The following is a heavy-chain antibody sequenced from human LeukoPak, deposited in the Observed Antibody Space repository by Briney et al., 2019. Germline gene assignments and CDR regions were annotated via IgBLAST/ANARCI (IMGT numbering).Heavy chain of an antibody. D-gene: IGHD3-3*01. J-gene: IGHJ4*02. CDR1: GDSMNSGSYF. V-gene: IGHV4-61*09. CDR2: IYSSGST. Sequence: SQTLSLTCTVSGDSMNSGSYFWNWIRQPAGKGLEFIGHIYSSGSTHYNPSLKSRVTISVDTSKNQVSLKLSSMTAADTAVYYCARHSPSYDFWSGYSKYYFDYWGQGTLVTVSS. CDR3: ARHSPSYDFWSGYSKYYFDY.